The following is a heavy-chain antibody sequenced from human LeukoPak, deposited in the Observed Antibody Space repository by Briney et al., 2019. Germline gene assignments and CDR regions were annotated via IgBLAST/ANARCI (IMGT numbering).Heavy chain of an antibody. V-gene: IGHV1-8*01. CDR3: ARAIRRLATGGYYYYYMDV. CDR2: MNPNSGNT. D-gene: IGHD3-9*01. J-gene: IGHJ6*03. Sequence: ASVKVSCKASGYTFTSYDINWVRQATGQGLEWMGWMNPNSGNTGYAQKFQGRVNMTRNTSISTAYMELSSLRSEDTAVYYCARAIRRLATGGYYYYYMDVWGKGTTVTVSS. CDR1: GYTFTSYD.